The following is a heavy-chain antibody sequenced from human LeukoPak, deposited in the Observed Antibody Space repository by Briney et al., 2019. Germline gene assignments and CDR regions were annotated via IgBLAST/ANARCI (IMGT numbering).Heavy chain of an antibody. J-gene: IGHJ4*02. CDR1: GGSISSYY. CDR2: IYYSGST. V-gene: IGHV4-59*01. CDR3: ARGGGSFDY. D-gene: IGHD1-26*01. Sequence: KPAETLSLTCTVSGGSISSYYWSWLRQPPGKGVEWVGYIYYSGSTNYNPSLKSRLTISVDTSKNQFSLKLSSVTAADTAVYYCARGGGSFDYWGQGTLVTVPS.